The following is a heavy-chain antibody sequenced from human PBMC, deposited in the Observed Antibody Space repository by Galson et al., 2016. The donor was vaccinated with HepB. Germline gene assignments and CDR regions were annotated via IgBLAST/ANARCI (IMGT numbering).Heavy chain of an antibody. J-gene: IGHJ4*02. V-gene: IGHV4-39*01. CDR2: FYTGGST. Sequence: SETLSLTCGVSGGSIINTSYYWGWIRQPPGKGLEWIGSFYTGGSTYYNPSLKSRVAISVDTSKTQFSLRLSSATAADTAVFYCARHASDIVATSPLDYWGQGTLVTVSS. CDR3: ARHASDIVATSPLDY. D-gene: IGHD5-12*01. CDR1: GGSIINTSYY.